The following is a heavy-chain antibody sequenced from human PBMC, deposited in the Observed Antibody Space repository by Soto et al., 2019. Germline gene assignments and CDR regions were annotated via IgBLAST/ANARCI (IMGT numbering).Heavy chain of an antibody. CDR1: GGTFSSYT. J-gene: IGHJ6*02. Sequence: SVKVSCKASGGTFSSYTISWVRQAPGQGLEWMGRIIPILGIANYAQKFQGRVTITADKSTSTAYMELSSLSSEDTAVYYCARANYDSSGYYYYYGMDVWGQGTTVTVSS. D-gene: IGHD3-22*01. V-gene: IGHV1-69*02. CDR3: ARANYDSSGYYYYYGMDV. CDR2: IIPILGIA.